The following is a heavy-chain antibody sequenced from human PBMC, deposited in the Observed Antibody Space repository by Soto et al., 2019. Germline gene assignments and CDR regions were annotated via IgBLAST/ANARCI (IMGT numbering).Heavy chain of an antibody. CDR3: AGGYCGVDSSPLRDLWLDS. CDR1: GGSISSYY. CDR2: IYYSGST. J-gene: IGHJ5*01. Sequence: SETLSLTCTVSGGSISSYYWSWSRQPPWKGLEWIGYIYYSGSTNYNPSLKSRVTISVDTSKNQFSLKLSSVTAADTAVYYCAGGYCGVDSSPLRDLWLDSGGQGPLVTAPS. D-gene: IGHD2-21*01. V-gene: IGHV4-59*01.